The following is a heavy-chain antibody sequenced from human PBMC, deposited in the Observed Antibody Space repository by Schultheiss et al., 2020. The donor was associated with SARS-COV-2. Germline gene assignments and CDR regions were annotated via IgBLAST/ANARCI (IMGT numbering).Heavy chain of an antibody. CDR2: IYYSGST. V-gene: IGHV4-30-4*08. CDR1: SGSISSGDYY. Sequence: SETLSLTCTVSSGSISSGDYYWSWIRQHPGKGLEWIGYIYYSGSTYYNPSLKSRVTISVDTSKNQFSLKLSSVTAADTAVYYCARQPLRDCSGGSCYGEGYFDYWGQGTLVTVSS. CDR3: ARQPLRDCSGGSCYGEGYFDY. D-gene: IGHD2-15*01. J-gene: IGHJ4*02.